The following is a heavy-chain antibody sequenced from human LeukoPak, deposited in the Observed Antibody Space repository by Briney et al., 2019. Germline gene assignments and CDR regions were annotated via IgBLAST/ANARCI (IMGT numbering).Heavy chain of an antibody. J-gene: IGHJ4*02. D-gene: IGHD3-10*01. CDR3: ARGEYDLLGDY. CDR2: ISPYNGNT. Sequence: GASAKVSCKTSGYTFSSHSMNWVRQAPGQGLEWMGWISPYNGNTKYAQKLQGRATMTTDTSTSTAYMELRSLRSDDTAVYYCARGEYDLLGDYWGQGTLVTVSS. V-gene: IGHV1-18*01. CDR1: GYTFSSHS.